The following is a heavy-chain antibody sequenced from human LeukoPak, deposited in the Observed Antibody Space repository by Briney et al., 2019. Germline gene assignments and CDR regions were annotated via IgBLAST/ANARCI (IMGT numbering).Heavy chain of an antibody. CDR3: ASSHDSSGYSAFDY. CDR2: MNPNSGNT. Sequence: ASVKVSCKASGYTFTSFDINWVRQATGQGLEWMGWMNPNSGNTGYAQKFQGRVTMTRNTSISTAYMELRSLRSEDTAVYYCASSHDSSGYSAFDYWGQGTLVTVSS. J-gene: IGHJ4*02. V-gene: IGHV1-8*01. D-gene: IGHD3-22*01. CDR1: GYTFTSFD.